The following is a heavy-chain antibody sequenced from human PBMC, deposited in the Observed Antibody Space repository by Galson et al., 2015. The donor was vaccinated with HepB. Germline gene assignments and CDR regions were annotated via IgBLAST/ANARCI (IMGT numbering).Heavy chain of an antibody. CDR2: IKQDGSEK. CDR3: ARVASEGAFDI. J-gene: IGHJ3*02. V-gene: IGHV3-7*03. D-gene: IGHD1-14*01. CDR1: GFTFSSYW. Sequence: SLRLSCAASGFTFSSYWMSWVRQAPGKGLEWVASIKQDGSEKYYVDSVKGRFTISRDNAKNSLYLQMNSLRAEDTAVYYCARVASEGAFDIWGQGTMVTVSS.